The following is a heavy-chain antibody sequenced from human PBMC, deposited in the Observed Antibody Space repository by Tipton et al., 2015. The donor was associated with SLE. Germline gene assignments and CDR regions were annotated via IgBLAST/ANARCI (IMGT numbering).Heavy chain of an antibody. D-gene: IGHD6-13*01. CDR3: ARASSSSWDTGYYYYMDV. V-gene: IGHV4-34*01. Sequence: TLSLTCAVYGGSFSGYYWSWIRQPPGKGLEWIGEINHSGSTNYNPSLKSRVTISVDTSKNQFSLKLSSVTAADTAVYYCARASSSSWDTGYYYYMDVWGKGTTVTVSS. J-gene: IGHJ6*03. CDR1: GGSFSGYY. CDR2: INHSGST.